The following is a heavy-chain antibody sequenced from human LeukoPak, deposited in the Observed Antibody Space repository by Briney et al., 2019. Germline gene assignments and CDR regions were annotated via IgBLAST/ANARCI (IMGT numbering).Heavy chain of an antibody. D-gene: IGHD3-10*01. CDR1: GFTFSSYA. J-gene: IGHJ4*02. CDR2: ISYDGSNK. Sequence: GRSLRLSCAASGFTFSSYAMHWVRQAQGKGLEWVAVISYDGSNKYYADSVKGRFTISRDNSKNTLYLQMNSLRAEDTAVYYCARPRCGSGSYYCLPFDYWGQGTLVTVSS. CDR3: ARPRCGSGSYYCLPFDY. V-gene: IGHV3-30-3*01.